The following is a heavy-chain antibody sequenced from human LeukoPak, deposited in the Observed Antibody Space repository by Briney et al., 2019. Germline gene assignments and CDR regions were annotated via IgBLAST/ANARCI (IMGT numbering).Heavy chain of an antibody. V-gene: IGHV1-18*01. CDR3: ARARDPTGDMGPGAFDI. Sequence: ASVKVSCKASGYTFTSYGISWVRQAPGQGLEWMGWISAYNGNTNYAQKLQGRVTMTTDTSTSTAYMELSRLRSDDTAVYYCARARDPTGDMGPGAFDIWGQGTMVTVSS. CDR2: ISAYNGNT. CDR1: GYTFTSYG. J-gene: IGHJ3*02. D-gene: IGHD7-27*01.